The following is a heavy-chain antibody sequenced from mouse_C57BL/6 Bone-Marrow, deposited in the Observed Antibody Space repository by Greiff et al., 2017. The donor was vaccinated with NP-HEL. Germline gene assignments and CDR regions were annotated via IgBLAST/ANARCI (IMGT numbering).Heavy chain of an antibody. Sequence: EVMLVESGGGLVKPGGSLKLSCAASGFTFSSYTMSWVRQTPEKRLEWVATISGGGGNTYYPDSVKGRFTISRDNAKNTLYLQMSSLRSEDTALYYCARRKLRAMDYWGQGTSVTGSS. CDR1: GFTFSSYT. D-gene: IGHD1-1*01. CDR2: ISGGGGNT. V-gene: IGHV5-9*01. CDR3: ARRKLRAMDY. J-gene: IGHJ4*01.